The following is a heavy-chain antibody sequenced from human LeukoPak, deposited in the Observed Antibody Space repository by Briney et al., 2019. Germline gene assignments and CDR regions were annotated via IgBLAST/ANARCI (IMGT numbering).Heavy chain of an antibody. V-gene: IGHV5-51*01. Sequence: GESLKISCKGSGHSFTSYWIGWVRQMPGKGLEWMGIIYPGDSDTRYSPSFQGQVTISADKSISTAYLQWSSLKASDTAMYYCARQGFKWLTSLWFDPWGQGTLVTVSS. CDR2: IYPGDSDT. D-gene: IGHD3-22*01. J-gene: IGHJ5*02. CDR1: GHSFTSYW. CDR3: ARQGFKWLTSLWFDP.